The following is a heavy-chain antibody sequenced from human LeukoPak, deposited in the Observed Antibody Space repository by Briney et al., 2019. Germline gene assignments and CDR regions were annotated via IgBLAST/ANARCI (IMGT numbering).Heavy chain of an antibody. CDR2: IGTAGDT. V-gene: IGHV3-13*01. J-gene: IGHJ4*02. D-gene: IGHD1-26*01. CDR3: VRQKISHGNFDF. Sequence: PGGSLRLSCAASGLTLSNHAMHWVRQATGKGLEWVSAIGTAGDTYYPGSVKGRFTISRKNADNSLYLQMNSLRAEDTAVYYCVRQKISHGNFDFWGQGTLVTVSS. CDR1: GLTLSNHA.